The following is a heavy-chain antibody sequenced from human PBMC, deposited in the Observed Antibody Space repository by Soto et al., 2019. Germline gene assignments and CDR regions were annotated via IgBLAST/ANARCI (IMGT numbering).Heavy chain of an antibody. CDR1: GFTFSSYA. CDR3: AKVAVAVFAFEY. Sequence: LXPSGAGSGFTFSSYAMSWVLHAPGKGLEWVSAISGSGGSTYYADSVKGRFTISRDNSKNTLYLQMNSLRAEDTAVYYCAKVAVAVFAFEYWGQGTLVTVSS. V-gene: IGHV3-23*01. J-gene: IGHJ4*02. D-gene: IGHD6-19*01. CDR2: ISGSGGST.